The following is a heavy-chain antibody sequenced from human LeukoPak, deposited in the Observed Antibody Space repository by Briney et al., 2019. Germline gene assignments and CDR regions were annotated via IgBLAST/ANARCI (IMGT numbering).Heavy chain of an antibody. Sequence: GGSLRLSCAASGFTFSSYWMHWVRQAPGKGLVWVSRINSDGSSTSYADSVKGRFTISRDNAKNTLYLQMNSLRAEDTAVYYCARTNIVVVTAIFLVPKPIDYWGQGTLVTVSS. CDR2: INSDGSST. J-gene: IGHJ4*02. V-gene: IGHV3-74*01. CDR3: ARTNIVVVTAIFLVPKPIDY. D-gene: IGHD2-21*02. CDR1: GFTFSSYW.